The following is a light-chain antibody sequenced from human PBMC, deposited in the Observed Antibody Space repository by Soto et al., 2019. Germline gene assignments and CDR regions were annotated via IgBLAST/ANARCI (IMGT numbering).Light chain of an antibody. CDR3: HQYDSSPLT. V-gene: IGKV3-20*01. CDR2: GAS. Sequence: EIVLAQSPDTLSLSLWERATLSCRTSQSMSTNYLAWYQQKSGQPPRLLIYGASIKPTGIPDRFSGSGSGTDFTLTISRLEPEDFAVYYCHQYDSSPLTFGGGAKVEIK. CDR1: QSMSTNY. J-gene: IGKJ4*01.